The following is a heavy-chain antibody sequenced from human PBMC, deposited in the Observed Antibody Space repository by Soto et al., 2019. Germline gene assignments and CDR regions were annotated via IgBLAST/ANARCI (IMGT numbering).Heavy chain of an antibody. V-gene: IGHV3-30*18. D-gene: IGHD6-19*01. J-gene: IGHJ5*02. CDR1: GFTFSNHG. Sequence: QVQLVESGGGVVQPGRSLRLSCVASGFTFSNHGMHWVRQAPGKGLEWVAVISYDGSNKHYVDSVKGRFTISRDNSKNTLDLQMNSLRAEDTAVYYCAKSSGWYINWFDPWGQGTLVTVSS. CDR3: AKSSGWYINWFDP. CDR2: ISYDGSNK.